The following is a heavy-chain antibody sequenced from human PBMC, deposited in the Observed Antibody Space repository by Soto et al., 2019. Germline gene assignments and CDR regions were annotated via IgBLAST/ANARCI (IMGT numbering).Heavy chain of an antibody. D-gene: IGHD2-21*02. J-gene: IGHJ6*02. CDR3: ARESLQPRESRGMDV. V-gene: IGHV4-34*01. CDR1: GGSFSGYY. CDR2: INHSGST. Sequence: SETLSLTCAVYGGSFSGYYWSWIRQPPGKGLEWIGEINHSGSTNYNPSLKSRVTISVDTSKNQFSLKLSSVTAADTAVYYCARESLQPRESRGMDVWGQGTTVTVSS.